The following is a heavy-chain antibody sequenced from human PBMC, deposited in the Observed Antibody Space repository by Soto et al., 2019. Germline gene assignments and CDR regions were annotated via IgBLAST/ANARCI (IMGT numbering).Heavy chain of an antibody. Sequence: QLQLQESGPGLVKPSETLSLTCTVSGGSISSSSYYWGWIRQPPGKGLEWIGSIYYSGSTYYNPSLKSRVTISVDTSKNQFSLKLSSVTAADTAVYYCARLGRQWLVLGGPTFRYYFDYWGQGTLVTVSS. V-gene: IGHV4-39*01. CDR1: GGSISSSSYY. J-gene: IGHJ4*02. D-gene: IGHD6-19*01. CDR3: ARLGRQWLVLGGPTFRYYFDY. CDR2: IYYSGST.